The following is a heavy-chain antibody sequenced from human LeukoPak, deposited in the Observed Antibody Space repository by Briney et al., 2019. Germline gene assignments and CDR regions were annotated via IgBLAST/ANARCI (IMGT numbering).Heavy chain of an antibody. D-gene: IGHD3-22*01. CDR2: ISASGGST. V-gene: IGHV3-23*01. CDR1: GFTFSFAA. J-gene: IGHJ4*02. Sequence: PGGSLRLSCAASGFTFSFAAMTWVRQGPGKGLEWVSLISASGGSTYYADSVKGRFTISRDNSKNTVYLQMNSLRAEDTAVYYCARGLFHHSSGYFDYWGQGTLVTVSS. CDR3: ARGLFHHSSGYFDY.